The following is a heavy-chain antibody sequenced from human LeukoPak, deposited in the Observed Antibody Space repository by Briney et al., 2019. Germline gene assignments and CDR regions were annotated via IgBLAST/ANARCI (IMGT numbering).Heavy chain of an antibody. V-gene: IGHV4-34*01. CDR1: GGSFSGYY. CDR2: INHIGNT. CDR3: EPSSSATIDYFYDYIAV. J-gene: IGHJ6*03. Sequence: SQTLSLTCSVNGGSFSGYYWSWIRQPPGKGLEWIGAINHIGNTNYNPSLKSRVTISGDTSKNQFSLKLSSVTAADTAVYYCEPSSSATIDYFYDYIAVWGKGTTVTVSS. D-gene: IGHD2-15*01.